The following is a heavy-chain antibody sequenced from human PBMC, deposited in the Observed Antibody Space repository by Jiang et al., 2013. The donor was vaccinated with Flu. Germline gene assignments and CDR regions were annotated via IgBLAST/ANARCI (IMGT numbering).Heavy chain of an antibody. Sequence: PGGSLRLSCAASGFTFSGYEMNWVRQAPGKGLEWVSHISSSGTTILYADSVKGRFTMSRDNAKNTLYLQMNSLRAEDTAVYYCFLFARDLNGGFDIWGQGTMVTVSS. CDR1: GFTFSGYE. CDR3: FLFARDLNGGFDI. D-gene: IGHD2-8*01. J-gene: IGHJ3*02. CDR2: ISSSGTTI. V-gene: IGHV3-48*03.